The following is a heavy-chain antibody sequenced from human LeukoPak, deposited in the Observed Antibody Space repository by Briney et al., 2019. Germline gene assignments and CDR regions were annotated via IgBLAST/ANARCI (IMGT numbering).Heavy chain of an antibody. J-gene: IGHJ5*02. D-gene: IGHD3-10*01. CDR3: ARDRSVRGPGNWFDP. V-gene: IGHV3-53*01. Sequence: PGGSLRLSCAASGFTVSSNYMSWVRQAPGKGLEWVSVIYSGGSTYYADSVKGRFTISRDNSKNTLYLQMNSLRAEDTAVYYCARDRSVRGPGNWFDPWGQGTLVTVSS. CDR1: GFTVSSNY. CDR2: IYSGGST.